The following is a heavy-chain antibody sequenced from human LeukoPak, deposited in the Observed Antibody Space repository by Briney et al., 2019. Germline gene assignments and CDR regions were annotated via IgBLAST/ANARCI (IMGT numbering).Heavy chain of an antibody. Sequence: SETMSLTCTVSGGSISSYYWSWIRQPLGTGLERIGYISYNGSTNYNPSLKSRVTISLDTSKNQFSLKVSSVTAADTAVYYCASTVVPPNTEYFHHWGQGTLVIVSS. CDR3: ASTVVPPNTEYFHH. D-gene: IGHD4-23*01. J-gene: IGHJ1*01. CDR2: ISYNGST. V-gene: IGHV4-59*01. CDR1: GGSISSYY.